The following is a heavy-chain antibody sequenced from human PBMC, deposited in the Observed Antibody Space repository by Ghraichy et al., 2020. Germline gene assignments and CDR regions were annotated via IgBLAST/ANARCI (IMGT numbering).Heavy chain of an antibody. CDR3: ARDRDIYGRDY. CDR1: GYTFSDSDYK. J-gene: IGHJ4*02. Sequence: ASVKVSCKASGYTFSDSDYKIHWVRQAPGEGLDWVGRINPYSGDTNYAQRFQGRVTITRDTSISTVYMELRSLTSDDTAVYYCARDRDIYGRDYWGQGTLVTVSS. D-gene: IGHD3-3*02. V-gene: IGHV1-2*06. CDR2: INPYSGDT.